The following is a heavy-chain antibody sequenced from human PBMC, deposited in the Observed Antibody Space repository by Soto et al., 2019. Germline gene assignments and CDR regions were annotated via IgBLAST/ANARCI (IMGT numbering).Heavy chain of an antibody. J-gene: IGHJ4*02. CDR1: GYIFTDHL. CDR2: VHPDSGGT. D-gene: IGHD3-22*01. V-gene: IGHV1-2*02. CDR3: ARGAQGFFPVSGIYFYFDH. Sequence: SVKVSCKTSGYIFTDHLIHWVRQSPGQGLQWVGWVHPDSGGTNVAQAFQDRVTMTADTSITTAYMDLARLRPDDTAIFYCARGAQGFFPVSGIYFYFDHWGQGTPVTVSS.